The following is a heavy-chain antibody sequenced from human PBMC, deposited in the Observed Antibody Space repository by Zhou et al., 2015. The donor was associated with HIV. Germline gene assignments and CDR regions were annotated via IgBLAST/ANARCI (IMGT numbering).Heavy chain of an antibody. CDR1: GFTFTRYG. Sequence: EVQLVESGGGLVQPGRSLRLSCAASGFTFTRYGMHWVRQAPGKGLEWVANIAQDGSEIYYVDSVKGRFTISRDNARNSLFLQMNSLRAEDMAVYYCARPLKRAAFDIWGQGTLVTVSS. V-gene: IGHV3-7*01. J-gene: IGHJ3*02. CDR3: ARPLKRAAFDI. CDR2: IAQDGSEI.